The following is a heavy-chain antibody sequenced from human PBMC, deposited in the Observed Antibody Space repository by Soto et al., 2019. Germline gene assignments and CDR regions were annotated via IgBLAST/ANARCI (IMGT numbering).Heavy chain of an antibody. Sequence: QVQLVQSGAEVKKPGASVKVSCKTSGYIFHNYGISWVRQAPGQGLEWMGWISDYNGNTKYAQKFQGRVTMATDTSTXTXXXEXXSLRYDDTAVYYCAREGYYSGSESYSPPRYYGMDVWGQGTTVTVSS. CDR2: ISDYNGNT. CDR3: AREGYYSGSESYSPPRYYGMDV. V-gene: IGHV1-18*01. CDR1: GYIFHNYG. D-gene: IGHD3-10*01. J-gene: IGHJ6*02.